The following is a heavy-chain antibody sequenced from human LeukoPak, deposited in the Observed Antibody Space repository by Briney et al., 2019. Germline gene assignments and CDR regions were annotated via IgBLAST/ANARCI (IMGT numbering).Heavy chain of an antibody. CDR2: IYITGST. Sequence: PSETLSLTCTVSGGSITSYYWSWIRQSAGKGLEWIGRIYITGSTTYNPSLKSRVTMSLGTSKNQFSLKLSSVTAADTAVYYCARGGYYPRGRYSHFDYWGQGTLVTVSS. CDR1: GGSITSYY. J-gene: IGHJ4*02. CDR3: ARGGYYPRGRYSHFDY. V-gene: IGHV4-4*07. D-gene: IGHD5-18*01.